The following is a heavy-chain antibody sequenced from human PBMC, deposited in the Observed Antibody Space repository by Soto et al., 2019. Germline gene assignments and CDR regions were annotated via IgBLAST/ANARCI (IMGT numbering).Heavy chain of an antibody. CDR1: GGSISSGGYY. V-gene: IGHV4-31*03. Sequence: QVQLQESGPGLVKPSQTLSLTCTVSGGSISSGGYYWSWIRQHPGKGLEWIGYIYYSGSTYYNPSPKSRVTLSVDTSKTQLSLKLSSVTAADTAVSYCARVGGINWFDPWGQGTLVTVSS. CDR3: ARVGGINWFDP. J-gene: IGHJ5*02. CDR2: IYYSGST. D-gene: IGHD1-20*01.